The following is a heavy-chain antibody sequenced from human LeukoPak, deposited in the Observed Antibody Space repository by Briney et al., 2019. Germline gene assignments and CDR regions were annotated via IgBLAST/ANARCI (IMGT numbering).Heavy chain of an antibody. CDR3: AKAGGYDSSGYYYFDY. Sequence: GGSLRLSCVASGFTFRRYWMTWVRQAPGKKPEWVANIKEDGSEKYYDDSVRGRFTISRDNAKNTLYLDMNSLRAEDTAVYYCAKAGGYDSSGYYYFDYWGQGTLVTVSS. J-gene: IGHJ4*02. D-gene: IGHD3-22*01. CDR1: GFTFRRYW. CDR2: IKEDGSEK. V-gene: IGHV3-7*01.